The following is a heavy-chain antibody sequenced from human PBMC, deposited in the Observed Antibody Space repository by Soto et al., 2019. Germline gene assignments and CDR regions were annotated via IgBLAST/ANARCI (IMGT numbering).Heavy chain of an antibody. CDR2: IHHSGSA. J-gene: IGHJ5*02. V-gene: IGHV4-4*02. Sequence: QVQLQESGPGLVKPSGTLSLTCTVSGVSIISSTWWTWVRQSPGRGLEWLGEIHHSGSANYNPSIKSGVSMSVDKSKNQFPLSLSPVTAADTAVYYCTRADFLRGAWGQGILVTVSS. CDR1: GVSIISSTW. CDR3: TRADFLRGA. D-gene: IGHD2-21*02.